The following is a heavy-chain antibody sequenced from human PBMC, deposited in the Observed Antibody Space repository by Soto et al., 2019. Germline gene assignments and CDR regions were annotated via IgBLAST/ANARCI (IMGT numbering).Heavy chain of an antibody. CDR2: IIPIFGTA. CDR1: GGTFSSYA. V-gene: IGHV1-69*13. J-gene: IGHJ4*02. D-gene: IGHD6-19*01. Sequence: GASVKVCCKASGGTFSSYAISWVRQAPGQGLEWMGGIIPIFGTANYAQKFQGRVTITADESTSTAYMELSSLRSEDTAVYYCARDQGSGWSTHPVTRFDYWGQGTLVTVSS. CDR3: ARDQGSGWSTHPVTRFDY.